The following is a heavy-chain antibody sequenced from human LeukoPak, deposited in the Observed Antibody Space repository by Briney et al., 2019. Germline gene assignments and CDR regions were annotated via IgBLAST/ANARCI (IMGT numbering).Heavy chain of an antibody. CDR3: ASPHLNVLRFLEWSLGYMDV. V-gene: IGHV3-30*01. CDR2: ISYDGSNK. J-gene: IGHJ6*03. CDR1: GFTFSNYA. D-gene: IGHD3-3*01. Sequence: GRSLRLSCAASGFTFSNYAMHWVRQAPGKGLEWVAVISYDGSNKYYADSVKGRFTISRDNSKNTLYLQMNSLRAEDTAVYYCASPHLNVLRFLEWSLGYMDVWGKGTTVTVSS.